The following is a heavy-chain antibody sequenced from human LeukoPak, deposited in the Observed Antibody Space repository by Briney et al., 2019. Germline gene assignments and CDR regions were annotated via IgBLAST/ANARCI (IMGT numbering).Heavy chain of an antibody. CDR2: ISGGGSTI. CDR1: GFTFSSYS. CDR3: VRPGGVLRLYYFDY. V-gene: IGHV3-48*01. D-gene: IGHD2-8*02. Sequence: GGSLRLSCAASGFTFSSYSMNWVRQAPGKGLEWVSYISGGGSTIYYADSVKGRFTISRDNVKNSLYLQMNSLRADDTAVYYCVRPGGVLRLYYFDYWGQGTLVTVSS. J-gene: IGHJ4*02.